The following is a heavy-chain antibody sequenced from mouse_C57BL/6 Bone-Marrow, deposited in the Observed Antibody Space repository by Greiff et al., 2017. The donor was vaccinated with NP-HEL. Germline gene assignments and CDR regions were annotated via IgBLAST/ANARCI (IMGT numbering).Heavy chain of an antibody. CDR3: ARESSGYVYYFDY. CDR2: INPSTGGT. Sequence: LQQSGPELVKPGASVKISCKASGYSFTGYYMNWVKQSPEKSLEWIGEINPSTGGTTYNQKFKAKATLTVDKSSSTAYMQLKSLTSEDSAVYYCARESSGYVYYFDYWGQGTTLTVSS. J-gene: IGHJ2*01. CDR1: GYSFTGYY. D-gene: IGHD3-2*02. V-gene: IGHV1-42*01.